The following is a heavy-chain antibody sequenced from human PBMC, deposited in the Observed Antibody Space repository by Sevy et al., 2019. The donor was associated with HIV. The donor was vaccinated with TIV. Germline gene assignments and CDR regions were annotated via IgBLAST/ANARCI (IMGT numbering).Heavy chain of an antibody. CDR2: ISASGGTT. CDR3: AKDRRPGYNYGVFDQ. J-gene: IGHJ4*02. Sequence: GGSLRLSCAASGFTFSTHGMNWVRQVPGKGLEWVSSISASGGTTSYADSVKGQLTISRDNSKNTLYLQMNSLAVEATGIYYCAKDRRPGYNYGVFDQWGQGTLVTVSS. D-gene: IGHD5-18*01. V-gene: IGHV3-23*01. CDR1: GFTFSTHG.